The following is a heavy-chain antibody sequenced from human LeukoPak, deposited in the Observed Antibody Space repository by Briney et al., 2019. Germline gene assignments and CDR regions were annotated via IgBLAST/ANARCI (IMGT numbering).Heavy chain of an antibody. CDR2: INPNSGGT. CDR3: ARDQSGSSGYSDY. V-gene: IGHV1-2*06. CDR1: GYIFTDYY. D-gene: IGHD3-22*01. Sequence: ASVKVSCKASGYIFTDYYMHWVRQAPGQELGWMGRINPNSGGTNYAQKFQGRVTMTRDTSISTAYMELSRLRSDDTAVYYCARDQSGSSGYSDYWGQGTLVTVSS. J-gene: IGHJ4*02.